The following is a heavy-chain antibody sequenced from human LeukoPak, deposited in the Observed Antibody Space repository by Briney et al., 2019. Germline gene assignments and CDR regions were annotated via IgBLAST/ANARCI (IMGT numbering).Heavy chain of an antibody. V-gene: IGHV4-31*03. D-gene: IGHD2/OR15-2a*01. CDR3: ARGTTRLPYYFDY. CDR1: GGSISNGGYY. CDR2: IYYSGST. Sequence: PSQTLSLTCTVSGGSISNGGYYWSWIRQHPGKGPEWIGYIYYSGSTYYNPSLKSRVTISVDTSKNQFSLKLSSVTAADTAVYYCARGTTRLPYYFDYWGQGTLVTVSS. J-gene: IGHJ4*02.